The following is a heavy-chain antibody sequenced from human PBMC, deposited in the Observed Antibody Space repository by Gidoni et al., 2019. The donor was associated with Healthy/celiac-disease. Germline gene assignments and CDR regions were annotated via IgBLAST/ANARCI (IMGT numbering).Heavy chain of an antibody. CDR3: ARVRRYSSSLPYYYYYGMDV. V-gene: IGHV4-34*01. D-gene: IGHD6-13*01. CDR2: INHSGST. Sequence: QVQLQQWGAGLLQPSETLSLTCAVYGGSFSGYYWSWIRQPPGKGLEWIGEINHSGSTNYNPSLKSRVTISVDTSKNQFSLKLSSVTAADTAVYYCARVRRYSSSLPYYYYYGMDVWGQGTTVTVSS. J-gene: IGHJ6*02. CDR1: GGSFSGYY.